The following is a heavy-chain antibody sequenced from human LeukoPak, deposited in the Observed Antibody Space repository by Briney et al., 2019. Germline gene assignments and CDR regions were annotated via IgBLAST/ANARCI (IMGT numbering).Heavy chain of an antibody. Sequence: GESLKISCKGSGYTFNNYWIGWVRQMPGKGPEWMGIIYPSDSETSFSPSFQGQVSFSADTSISTAYLQWSDLKPSDTAMYYCARWRGPYYFDFWGQGTLVTVPS. J-gene: IGHJ4*02. D-gene: IGHD3-10*01. CDR1: GYTFNNYW. CDR2: IYPSDSET. CDR3: ARWRGPYYFDF. V-gene: IGHV5-51*01.